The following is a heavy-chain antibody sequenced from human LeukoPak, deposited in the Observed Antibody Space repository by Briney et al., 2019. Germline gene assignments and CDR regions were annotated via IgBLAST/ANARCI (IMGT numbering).Heavy chain of an antibody. CDR3: ARHRGIVGATKGSFDY. CDR2: IYPGDSDT. J-gene: IGHJ4*02. Sequence: GESLKISCKGSGYSFASYWIGWVRQMPGKGLECMGIIYPGDSDTRYSPSFQGQVTISADKSISTAYLQWSSLKASDTAMYYCARHRGIVGATKGSFDYWGQGTLVTVSS. D-gene: IGHD1-26*01. CDR1: GYSFASYW. V-gene: IGHV5-51*01.